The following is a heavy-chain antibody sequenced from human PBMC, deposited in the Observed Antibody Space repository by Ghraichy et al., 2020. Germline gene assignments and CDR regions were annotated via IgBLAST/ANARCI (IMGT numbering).Heavy chain of an antibody. CDR2: IYYSGST. CDR1: GGSISSYY. V-gene: IGHV4-59*08. CDR3: ARLGTRRTYSSSWTTEYFDY. D-gene: IGHD6-13*01. J-gene: IGHJ4*02. Sequence: SETLSLTCTVSGGSISSYYWSWIRQPPGKGLEWIGYIYYSGSTNYNPSLKSRVTISVDTSKNQFSLKLSSVTAADTAVYYCARLGTRRTYSSSWTTEYFDYWGQGTLVTVSS.